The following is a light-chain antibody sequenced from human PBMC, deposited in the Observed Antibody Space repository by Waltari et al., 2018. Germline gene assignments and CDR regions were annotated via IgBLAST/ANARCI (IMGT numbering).Light chain of an antibody. CDR1: QSISRY. J-gene: IGKJ1*01. CDR3: QNYERLPAT. Sequence: EIVLTQSPGTLSLSPGERATLSCRASQSISRYLVWYQQKPGQAPRLLIHEASRRATGIPDRFSGSGSGTDFSLTISRLEPEDFAVYYCQNYERLPATFGQGTKVEIK. CDR2: EAS. V-gene: IGKV3-20*01.